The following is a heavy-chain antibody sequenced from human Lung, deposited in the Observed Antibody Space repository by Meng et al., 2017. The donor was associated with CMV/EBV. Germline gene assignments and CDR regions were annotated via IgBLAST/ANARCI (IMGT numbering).Heavy chain of an antibody. CDR3: ARDAGTITVSGIVDY. Sequence: ASVXVSXXASGYIFTKYGVNWMRQAPGQGPEWMGWISAYNGDTMYAPKVQGRVTMTTDTSTSTAYMELRGLRSDDTAVYYCARDAGTITVSGIVDYWGQGTXVTVSS. V-gene: IGHV1-18*01. J-gene: IGHJ4*02. D-gene: IGHD6-19*01. CDR1: GYIFTKYG. CDR2: ISAYNGDT.